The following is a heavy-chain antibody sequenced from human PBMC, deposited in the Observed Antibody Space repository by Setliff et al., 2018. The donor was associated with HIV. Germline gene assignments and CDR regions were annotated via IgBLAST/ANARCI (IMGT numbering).Heavy chain of an antibody. D-gene: IGHD3-10*01. CDR3: ARDNSYYYGSGSHYWYGMDV. CDR1: GVSISDNNW. Sequence: SETLSLTCDVSGVSISDNNWWSWVRQPPGKGLEWIGEINHSGSTNYNPSLKSRVTISIDTSKNQFSLKLSSVTAADTAMYYCARDNSYYYGSGSHYWYGMDVWGQGTTVTVSS. CDR2: INHSGST. V-gene: IGHV4-4*02. J-gene: IGHJ6*01.